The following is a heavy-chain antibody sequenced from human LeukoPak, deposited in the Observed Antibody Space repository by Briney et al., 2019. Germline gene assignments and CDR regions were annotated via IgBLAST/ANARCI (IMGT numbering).Heavy chain of an antibody. J-gene: IGHJ4*02. D-gene: IGHD5-24*01. CDR2: ISPYNGNT. CDR3: ARYYRMATISPPFTYYFDY. Sequence: ASVKVACKASGYTFTCYGISWVRQAPAQGLEWMGWISPYNGNTNYAQKFQGRVTMTRDTSISTAYMELSRLRSDDTAVYYCARYYRMATISPPFTYYFDYWGQGTLVTVSS. CDR1: GYTFTCYG. V-gene: IGHV1-18*01.